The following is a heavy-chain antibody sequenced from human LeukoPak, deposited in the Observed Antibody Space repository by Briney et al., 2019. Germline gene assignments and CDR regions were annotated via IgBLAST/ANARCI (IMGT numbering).Heavy chain of an antibody. CDR1: GFTVSSNY. D-gene: IGHD2-2*01. Sequence: GGSLRLSCAASGFTVSSNYMSWVRQAPGKGLEWVSVIYSGGSTYYADSVKGRFTISRDNSKNTLYLQMNSLRAEDTAVYYCARGRGYCSSTSCYEPLNYWGQGALVTVSS. J-gene: IGHJ4*02. CDR3: ARGRGYCSSTSCYEPLNY. CDR2: IYSGGST. V-gene: IGHV3-53*01.